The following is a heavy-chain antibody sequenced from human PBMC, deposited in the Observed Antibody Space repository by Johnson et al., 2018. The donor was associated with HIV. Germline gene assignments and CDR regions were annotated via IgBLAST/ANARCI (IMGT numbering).Heavy chain of an antibody. J-gene: IGHJ3*02. Sequence: EVQLVESGGGVVQPGRSLRLSCAAYGFSFSNAWMNWVRQAPGKGLEWVGRIKSKVDGGTTDFPAPVKGRFSISRDDSKNTVYLQMNSLKSEDTAVYYCTTEGDAFDIWGQGTMVTVSS. CDR3: TTEGDAFDI. V-gene: IGHV3-15*01. CDR2: IKSKVDGGTT. CDR1: GFSFSNAW.